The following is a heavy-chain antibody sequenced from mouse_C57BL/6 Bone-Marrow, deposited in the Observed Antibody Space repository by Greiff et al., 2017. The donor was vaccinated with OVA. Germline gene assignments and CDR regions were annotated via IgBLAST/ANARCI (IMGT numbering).Heavy chain of an antibody. Sequence: EVMLVESGGDLVKPGGSLKLSCAASGFTFSSYGMSWVRQTPDKRLEWVATISSGGSYTYYPDSVKGRFTISRDNAKNTQYLQMSSLKSEDTAMYYCARRTPYYYGSSLDYWGQGATLTGSS. D-gene: IGHD1-1*01. J-gene: IGHJ2*01. CDR3: ARRTPYYYGSSLDY. V-gene: IGHV5-6*02. CDR2: ISSGGSYT. CDR1: GFTFSSYG.